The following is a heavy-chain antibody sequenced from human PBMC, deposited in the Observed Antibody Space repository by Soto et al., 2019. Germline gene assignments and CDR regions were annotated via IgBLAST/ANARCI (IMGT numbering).Heavy chain of an antibody. Sequence: QVQLVESAGGAVQPGRSLRLSCAASGFTFSNYGMHWVRQAPGKGLEWVAVTWYDGSNKHYADSVKGRFTISRDNSKNTLYLQMSSLRPEDTAVYYCARSPQVGATIDYFAYWGQGTLVTVSS. D-gene: IGHD1-26*01. J-gene: IGHJ4*02. CDR3: ARSPQVGATIDYFAY. CDR1: GFTFSNYG. V-gene: IGHV3-33*01. CDR2: TWYDGSNK.